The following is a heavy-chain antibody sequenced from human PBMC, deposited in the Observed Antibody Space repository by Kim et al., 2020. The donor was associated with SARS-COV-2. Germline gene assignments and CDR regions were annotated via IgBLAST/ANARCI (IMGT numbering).Heavy chain of an antibody. J-gene: IGHJ6*02. CDR1: GFTFSSYG. Sequence: GGSLRLSCAASGFTFSSYGMHWVRQAPGKGLEWVAVIWYDGSNKYYADSVKGRFTISRDNSKNTLYLQMNSLRAEDTAVYYCAKDSLLYCSSTSCYLDYYGMDVWGQGTTVTVSS. CDR3: AKDSLLYCSSTSCYLDYYGMDV. CDR2: IWYDGSNK. V-gene: IGHV3-33*06. D-gene: IGHD2-2*01.